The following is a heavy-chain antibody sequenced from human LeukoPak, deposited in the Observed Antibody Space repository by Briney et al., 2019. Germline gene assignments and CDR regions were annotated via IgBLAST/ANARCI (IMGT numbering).Heavy chain of an antibody. CDR3: AKDLEYYDILTGYYTHYYYGMDV. J-gene: IGHJ6*02. CDR1: RFTFSSYG. V-gene: IGHV3-30*18. CDR2: ISYDGSNK. Sequence: GGSLRLSCAASRFTFSSYGLHWVRQAPGKGLEWVAVISYDGSNKYYADSVKGRFTISRDNSKNTLYLQMNSLRAEDTAVYYCAKDLEYYDILTGYYTHYYYGMDVWGQGTTVAVSS. D-gene: IGHD3-9*01.